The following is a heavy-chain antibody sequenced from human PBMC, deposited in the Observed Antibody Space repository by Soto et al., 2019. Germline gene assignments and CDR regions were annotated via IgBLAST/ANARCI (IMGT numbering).Heavy chain of an antibody. D-gene: IGHD3-22*01. CDR1: GFTLDDYA. Sequence: SLRLSCAASGFTLDDYAMHWVRQAPGKGLEWVSGISWNSGSIGYADSVKGRFTISRDNAKNSLYLQMNSLRAEDTALYYCAKDIGGNYYDSSGYYHYWGQGTLVTVSS. CDR2: ISWNSGSI. J-gene: IGHJ4*02. V-gene: IGHV3-9*01. CDR3: AKDIGGNYYDSSGYYHY.